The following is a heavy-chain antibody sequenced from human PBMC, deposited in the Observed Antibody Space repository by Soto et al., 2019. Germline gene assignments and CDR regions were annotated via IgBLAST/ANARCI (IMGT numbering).Heavy chain of an antibody. Sequence: QVQLVQSGAEVKKPGSSVKVSCKASGGTFSSYAISWVRQAPGQGLEWMGGIIPIFGTANYAQKFQGRVTXXAXEFXSTAYMELSSLRSEDTAVYYCARESPHDYGDPLDYWGQGTLVTVSS. CDR3: ARESPHDYGDPLDY. J-gene: IGHJ4*02. D-gene: IGHD4-17*01. CDR1: GGTFSSYA. CDR2: IIPIFGTA. V-gene: IGHV1-69*12.